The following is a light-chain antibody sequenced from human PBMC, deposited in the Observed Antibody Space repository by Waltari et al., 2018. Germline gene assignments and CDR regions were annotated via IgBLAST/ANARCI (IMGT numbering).Light chain of an antibody. V-gene: IGLV2-11*01. CDR1: TNDLGSSHY. Sequence: SALTQPRSVSGSPGQSVTISCTGTTNDLGSSHYVPWYQQPPGKAPKLIILDVTKRPSGVPDRLSGSKSGNTASLTISGLRAEDEAEYYCCSYAGSYTWVFGGGTKLTVV. CDR3: CSYAGSYTWV. CDR2: DVT. J-gene: IGLJ3*02.